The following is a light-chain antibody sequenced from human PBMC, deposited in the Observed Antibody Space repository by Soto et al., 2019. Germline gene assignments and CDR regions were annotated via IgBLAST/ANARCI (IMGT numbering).Light chain of an antibody. J-gene: IGLJ1*01. CDR3: ASYTSSDTEV. V-gene: IGLV2-14*03. CDR2: DVS. Sequence: QSVLTQPASVSGSPGQSITISCTGTSSDVGGYNYVSWYQQHPDKAPKVLIFDVSYRPAGVSNRFSGSKSGSTASLTISGLQPEDEADYYCASYTSSDTEVFGTGTKVTVL. CDR1: SSDVGGYNY.